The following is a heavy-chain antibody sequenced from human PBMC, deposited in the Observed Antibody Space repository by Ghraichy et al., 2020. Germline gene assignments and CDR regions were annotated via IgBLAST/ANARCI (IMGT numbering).Heavy chain of an antibody. Sequence: KTLSLTCAASGFTFSSYGMHWVRQAPGKGLEWVAVIWYDGSNKYYADSVKGRFTISRDNSKNTLYLQMNSLRAEDTAVYYCARDLGDGYNDFDYWGQGTLVTVSS. V-gene: IGHV3-33*01. CDR3: ARDLGDGYNDFDY. J-gene: IGHJ4*02. CDR2: IWYDGSNK. CDR1: GFTFSSYG. D-gene: IGHD5-24*01.